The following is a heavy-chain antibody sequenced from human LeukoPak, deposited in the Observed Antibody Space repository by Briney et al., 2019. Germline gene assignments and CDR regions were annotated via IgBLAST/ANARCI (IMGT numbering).Heavy chain of an antibody. CDR1: GGSISSYY. J-gene: IGHJ4*02. CDR2: INYSGST. Sequence: SETLSLTCTVSGGSISSYYWSWIRQPPGKGLEWIGYINYSGSTNYNPSLKSRVTISVDTSKNQFSLKLSSVTAADTAVYYCARDKNDFRSAELWGQGTLVTVSS. D-gene: IGHD3-3*01. CDR3: ARDKNDFRSAEL. V-gene: IGHV4-59*01.